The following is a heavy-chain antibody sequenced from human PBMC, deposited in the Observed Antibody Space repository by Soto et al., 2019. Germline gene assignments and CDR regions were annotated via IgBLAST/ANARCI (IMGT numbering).Heavy chain of an antibody. Sequence: PGGSLRLSCAASGFTFSSYAMSWVRQAPGKGLEWVSAISGSGGSTYYADSVKGRFTLSRDNSKNTLYLQMNSLRAEDTAVYYPVVAATDFDYWGQGTLVTVSS. V-gene: IGHV3-23*01. CDR1: GFTFSSYA. CDR3: VVAATDFDY. J-gene: IGHJ4*02. D-gene: IGHD2-15*01. CDR2: ISGSGGST.